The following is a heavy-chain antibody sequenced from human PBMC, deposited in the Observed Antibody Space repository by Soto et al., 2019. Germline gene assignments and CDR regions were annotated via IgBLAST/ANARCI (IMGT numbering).Heavy chain of an antibody. D-gene: IGHD3-22*01. CDR3: ARDSGRVGTYYYDSSGSDAFDI. Sequence: GXSVKVSCKASGYTFTSYGISWVRQAPGQGLEWMGWISAYNGNTNYAQKLQGRVTMTTDTSTSTAYMELRSLRSDDTAVYYCARDSGRVGTYYYDSSGSDAFDIWGQGTMVTVSS. V-gene: IGHV1-18*01. CDR2: ISAYNGNT. J-gene: IGHJ3*02. CDR1: GYTFTSYG.